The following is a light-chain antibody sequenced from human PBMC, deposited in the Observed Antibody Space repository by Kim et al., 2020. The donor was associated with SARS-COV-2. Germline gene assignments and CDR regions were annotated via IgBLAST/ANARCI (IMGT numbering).Light chain of an antibody. V-gene: IGKV1-8*01. CDR1: QAISSY. CDR2: AAS. CDR3: QQYYSFPYT. J-gene: IGKJ2*01. Sequence: SASTGDRVIIACRASQAISSYLAWYQQKPGYAPKLLISAASTLQSGVPSRFSGSGSETDFTLTICCLQSEDFAAYYCQQYYSFPYTFGQGTKLEI.